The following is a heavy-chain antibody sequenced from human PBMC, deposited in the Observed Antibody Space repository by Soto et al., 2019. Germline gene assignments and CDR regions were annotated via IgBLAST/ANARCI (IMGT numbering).Heavy chain of an antibody. D-gene: IGHD6-13*01. Sequence: GASVKGSCKTSGYTFINFGIGWVRQAPGQELEWMGWISPFNGHTHYAQKFQGRVSLTTDTSTSTAFLELRSLTYDDTAVYYCAREPPRATAGLNYFDPWGQGTLVTVSS. V-gene: IGHV1-18*01. CDR1: GYTFINFG. J-gene: IGHJ5*02. CDR3: AREPPRATAGLNYFDP. CDR2: ISPFNGHT.